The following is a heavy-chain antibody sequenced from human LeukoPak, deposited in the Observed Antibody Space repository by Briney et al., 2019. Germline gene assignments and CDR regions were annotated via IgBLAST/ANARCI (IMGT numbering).Heavy chain of an antibody. Sequence: PGGSLRLSCAASGFTFSSYGMSWVRQAPGKGLEWIGYIYYSGNTNYNPSLKSRVTISVDTSKNQFSLKLSSVTAADTAVYYCERSGTDYDSRPTGFDPWGQGTLVTVSS. CDR2: IYYSGNT. CDR3: ERSGTDYDSRPTGFDP. CDR1: GFTFSSYG. J-gene: IGHJ5*02. D-gene: IGHD3-22*01. V-gene: IGHV4-59*01.